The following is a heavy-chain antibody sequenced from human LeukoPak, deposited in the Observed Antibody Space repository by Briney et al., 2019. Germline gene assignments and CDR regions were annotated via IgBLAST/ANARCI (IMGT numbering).Heavy chain of an antibody. D-gene: IGHD2-21*02. CDR2: IYSGRNT. V-gene: IGHV3-66*01. Sequence: TGGSLRLPCGPWGFTVSNNYMIWVRQAPGKGREGVSCIYSGRNTYYADPVKGRFTISRDNSTNTPYLQMNSLSAEDTAVYYCAGKNIVVVTASLHYRFDPWGQGTLVTVSS. J-gene: IGHJ5*02. CDR3: AGKNIVVVTASLHYRFDP. CDR1: GFTVSNNY.